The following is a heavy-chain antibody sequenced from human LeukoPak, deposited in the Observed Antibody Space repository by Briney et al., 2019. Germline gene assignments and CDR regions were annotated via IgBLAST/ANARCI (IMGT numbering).Heavy chain of an antibody. CDR1: GFTFSTYL. Sequence: GGSLRLSCAASGFTFSTYLMHWVRQAPGRGLVWVSRINTDGSITTYADSVKGRFTISRDNAKNTLYLQMNSLRDEDTAVYYCASLGTLVPWGQGTLVTVSS. J-gene: IGHJ5*02. V-gene: IGHV3-74*03. D-gene: IGHD3-9*01. CDR3: ASLGTLVP. CDR2: INTDGSIT.